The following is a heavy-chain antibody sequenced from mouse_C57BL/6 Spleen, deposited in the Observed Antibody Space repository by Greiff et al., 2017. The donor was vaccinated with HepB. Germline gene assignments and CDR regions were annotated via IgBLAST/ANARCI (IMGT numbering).Heavy chain of an antibody. CDR2: ISDGGSYT. CDR3: ARDRTTVVAGGYYYAMDY. V-gene: IGHV5-4*01. CDR1: GFTFSSYA. Sequence: EVMLVESGGGLVKPGGSLKLSCAASGFTFSSYAMSWVRQTPEKRLEWVATISDGGSYTYYPDNVKGRFTISRDNAKNNRYLQMSHLKSEDTAMYYCARDRTTVVAGGYYYAMDYWGQGTSVTVSS. D-gene: IGHD1-1*01. J-gene: IGHJ4*01.